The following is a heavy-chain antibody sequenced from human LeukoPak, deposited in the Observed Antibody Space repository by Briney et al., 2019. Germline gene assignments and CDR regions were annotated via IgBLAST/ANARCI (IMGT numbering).Heavy chain of an antibody. CDR2: INHSGST. V-gene: IGHV4-34*01. CDR1: GGSFSGYY. D-gene: IGHD3-10*01. J-gene: IGHJ4*02. Sequence: SETLSLTCAVYGGSFSGYYWSWIRQPPGKGLEWIGEINHSGSTNYNPSLKSRVTISVDTSKKQFSLKLSSVTAADSAVYYCARHRSYYYGSGRAGGRTEIEYWGQGTLVTVSS. CDR3: ARHRSYYYGSGRAGGRTEIEY.